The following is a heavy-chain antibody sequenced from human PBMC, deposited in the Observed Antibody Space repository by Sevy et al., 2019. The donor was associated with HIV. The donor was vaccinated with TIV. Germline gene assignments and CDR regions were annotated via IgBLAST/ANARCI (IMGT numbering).Heavy chain of an antibody. D-gene: IGHD3-22*01. Sequence: ASVKVSCKASGYTFTGYYMHWVRQAPGQGLEWMGWINPNGGGTNYAQKFQGRVTMTRDTSISTAYMELSRLRSDDTAVYYCARKNYDSSGYYYEGAFDIWGQGTMVTVSS. CDR3: ARKNYDSSGYYYEGAFDI. CDR2: INPNGGGT. V-gene: IGHV1-2*02. CDR1: GYTFTGYY. J-gene: IGHJ3*02.